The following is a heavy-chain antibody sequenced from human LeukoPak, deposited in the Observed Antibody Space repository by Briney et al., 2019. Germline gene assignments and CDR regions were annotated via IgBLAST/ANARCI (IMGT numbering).Heavy chain of an antibody. CDR3: ARGDSSGYYYLVAFDI. V-gene: IGHV4-59*01. CDR2: IYYSGST. CDR1: GGSISSYY. D-gene: IGHD3-22*01. J-gene: IGHJ3*02. Sequence: PSETLSLTCTVSGGSISSYYWSWIRDPPGKGLEWIGYIYYSGSTNYNPSLESRVTISVDTSKNQFSLKLSSVTAADTAVYYCARGDSSGYYYLVAFDIWGQGTMVTVSS.